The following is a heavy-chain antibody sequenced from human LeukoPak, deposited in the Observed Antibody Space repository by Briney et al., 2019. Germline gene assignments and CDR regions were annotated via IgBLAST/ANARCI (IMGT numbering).Heavy chain of an antibody. CDR1: GGSISSYY. D-gene: IGHD4-23*01. Sequence: ASETLSLTCTVSGGSISSYYWSWIRQPPGKGLEWIGYIFYTGSTNYNPSLKSRVTISVLTSKNRFSLKLSSVTAADTAVYYCATLTGGDDAFDIWGQGTMVTVSS. V-gene: IGHV4-59*01. J-gene: IGHJ3*02. CDR3: ATLTGGDDAFDI. CDR2: IFYTGST.